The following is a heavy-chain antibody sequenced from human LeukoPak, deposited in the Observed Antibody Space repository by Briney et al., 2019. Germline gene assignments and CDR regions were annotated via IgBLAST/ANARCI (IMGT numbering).Heavy chain of an antibody. CDR2: IIPILGIA. J-gene: IGHJ4*02. V-gene: IGHV1-69*04. Sequence: SXVRQAPGQGLEWMGRIIPILGIANYAQKFQGRVTITADKSTSTAYMELSSLRSEDTAVYYCARDFAVAGTGYDYWGQGTLVTVSS. CDR3: ARDFAVAGTGYDY. D-gene: IGHD6-19*01.